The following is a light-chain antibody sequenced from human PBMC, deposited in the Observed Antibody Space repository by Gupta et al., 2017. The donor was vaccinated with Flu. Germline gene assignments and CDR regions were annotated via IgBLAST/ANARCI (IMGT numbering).Light chain of an antibody. CDR2: EAN. CDR1: NSDVGESKV. Sequence: QSALTQPASVSGSPGRSITISCNGTNSDVGESKVVSWYQQLPGKAPKLIISEANKRASGISNRFSGSKSGNTASLTISGLQAEDEADYYCCSYTTADTHVFGTGTKVTVL. J-gene: IGLJ1*01. V-gene: IGLV2-23*01. CDR3: CSYTTADTHV.